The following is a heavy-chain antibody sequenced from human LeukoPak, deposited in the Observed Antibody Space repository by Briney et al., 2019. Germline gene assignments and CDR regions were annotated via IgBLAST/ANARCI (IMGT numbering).Heavy chain of an antibody. CDR3: ARRPVTVSLDY. Sequence: ASVEVSCKASGYTFTGYYMHWVRQAPGQGPEWMGWINPNSGGTNYAQKFQGRVTMTRDTSISTAYMELSRLRSDDTAVYYCARRPVTVSLDYWGQGTLVTVSS. J-gene: IGHJ4*02. CDR2: INPNSGGT. V-gene: IGHV1-2*02. D-gene: IGHD4-11*01. CDR1: GYTFTGYY.